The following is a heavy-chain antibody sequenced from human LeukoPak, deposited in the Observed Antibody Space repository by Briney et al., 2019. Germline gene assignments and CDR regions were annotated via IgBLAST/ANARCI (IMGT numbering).Heavy chain of an antibody. CDR1: GYSFTSYW. CDR3: ERRAYCGGDCYSPFCGAFDI. D-gene: IGHD2-21*02. CDR2: IYPGDSDT. V-gene: IGHV5-51*01. Sequence: GEALKISCKGSGYSFTSYWIGWVRQMPGKGLEWMGIIYPGDSDTRYSPSLQGQVTISADKSISTAYLQWSSLKASDTAMYYCERRAYCGGDCYSPFCGAFDIWGQGTMVTVSS. J-gene: IGHJ3*02.